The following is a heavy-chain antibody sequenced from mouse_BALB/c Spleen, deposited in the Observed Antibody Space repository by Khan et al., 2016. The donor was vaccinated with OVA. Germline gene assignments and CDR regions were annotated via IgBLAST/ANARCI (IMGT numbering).Heavy chain of an antibody. CDR2: ISYSGRT. D-gene: IGHD1-1*01. CDR3: ARSVNMTTVVATDFDY. V-gene: IGHV3-2*02. Sequence: EVKLLESGPGLVKPSQSLSLTCTVTGYSITSDYAWNWIRQFPGNKLEWMGYISYSGRTSYNPSLKSRISITRDTSKNQFFLQLNSVTTEDKATYYTARSVNMTTVVATDFDYWGQGTTLTVSS. J-gene: IGHJ2*01. CDR1: GYSITSDYA.